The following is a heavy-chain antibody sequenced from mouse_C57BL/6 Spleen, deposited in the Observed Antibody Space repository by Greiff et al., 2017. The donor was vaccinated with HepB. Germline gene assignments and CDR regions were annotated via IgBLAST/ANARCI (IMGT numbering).Heavy chain of an antibody. CDR2: IDPSDSYT. J-gene: IGHJ1*03. D-gene: IGHD4-1*01. CDR1: GYTFTSYW. V-gene: IGHV1-69*01. CDR3: ARGGLGRGWYFDV. Sequence: QVQLQQPGAELVMPGASVKLSCKASGYTFTSYWMHWVKQRPGQGLEWIGEIDPSDSYTNYNQKFKGKSTLTVDKSSSTAYMQLSSLTSEESAVYYCARGGLGRGWYFDVWGTGTTVTVSS.